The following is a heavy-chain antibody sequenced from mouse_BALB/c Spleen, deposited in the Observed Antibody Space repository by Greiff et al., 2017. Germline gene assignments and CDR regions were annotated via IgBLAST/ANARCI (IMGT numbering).Heavy chain of an antibody. Sequence: VQVVESGPGLVAPSQSLSITCTVSGFSLTGYGVNWVRQPPGKGLEWLGMIWGDGSTDYNSALKSRLSISKDNSKSQVFLKMNSLQTDDTARYYCARGGYGNYVAWFAYWGQGTLVTVSA. V-gene: IGHV2-6-7*01. J-gene: IGHJ3*01. CDR3: ARGGYGNYVAWFAY. CDR1: GFSLTGYG. D-gene: IGHD2-10*02. CDR2: IWGDGST.